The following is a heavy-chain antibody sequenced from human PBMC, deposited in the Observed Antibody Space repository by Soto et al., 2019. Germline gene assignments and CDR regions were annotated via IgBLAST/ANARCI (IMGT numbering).Heavy chain of an antibody. CDR2: IYTSGST. J-gene: IGHJ5*02. Sequence: SETLSLTCTVSGGSISSYYWSWIRQPAGKGLGWIGRIYTSGSTNYNPSLKSRATMSVDTSKNQFSLKLSSVTAADTAVYYCARDQRYCSGGSCYRAFDPWGQGTLVTVSS. CDR3: ARDQRYCSGGSCYRAFDP. V-gene: IGHV4-4*07. D-gene: IGHD2-15*01. CDR1: GGSISSYY.